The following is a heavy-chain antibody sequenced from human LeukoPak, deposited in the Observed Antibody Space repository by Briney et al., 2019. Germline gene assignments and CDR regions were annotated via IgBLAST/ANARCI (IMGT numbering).Heavy chain of an antibody. CDR1: GFTFSSYS. D-gene: IGHD5-12*01. CDR2: ISSSSSYI. Sequence: PGGSLRLSCAASGFTFSSYSMNWVRQAPGKGPEWVSSISSSSSYIYYADSVKGRFTISRDNAKNSLYLQMNSLRAEDTAVYYCARELNIVATITSDYWGQGTLVTVSS. V-gene: IGHV3-21*01. CDR3: ARELNIVATITSDY. J-gene: IGHJ4*02.